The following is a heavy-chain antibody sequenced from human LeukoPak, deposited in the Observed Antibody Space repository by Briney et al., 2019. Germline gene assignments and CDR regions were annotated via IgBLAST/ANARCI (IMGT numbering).Heavy chain of an antibody. V-gene: IGHV3-23*01. CDR1: GFTFSSHA. CDR2: ISGSGGST. Sequence: GGSLRLSCVASGFTFSSHAMSWVRQAPGKGLEWVSGISGSGGSTYYADTVKGRFTISRDNSKNTLYLQMNSLRAEDTAVYYCAKVVSGGWAEEWGQGTLVTVSS. J-gene: IGHJ4*02. CDR3: AKVVSGGWAEE. D-gene: IGHD6-19*01.